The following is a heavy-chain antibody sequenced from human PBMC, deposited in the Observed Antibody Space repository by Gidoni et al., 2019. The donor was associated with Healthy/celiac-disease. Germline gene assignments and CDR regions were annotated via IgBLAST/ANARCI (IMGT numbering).Heavy chain of an antibody. J-gene: IGHJ4*02. V-gene: IGHV3-15*01. CDR3: TTSNIVVVPAAIPSDY. CDR2: IKSKIDGGTT. CDR1: GFIFRNAW. D-gene: IGHD2-2*01. Sequence: EVQLVESGGGLVKPGGSLRLSCDASGFIFRNAWMSWVRQAPGKGLEWVGRIKSKIDGGTTDYAAPVKGRFTISRDDSKNTLYLQMNSLKTEDTAVYYCTTSNIVVVPAAIPSDYWGQGTLVTVSS.